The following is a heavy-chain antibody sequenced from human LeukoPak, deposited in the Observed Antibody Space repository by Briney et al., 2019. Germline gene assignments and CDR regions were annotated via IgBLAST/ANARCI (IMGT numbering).Heavy chain of an antibody. Sequence: GGSLRLSCAASGFTFSSYSMNWVRQAPGKGLEWVSSISSSSSYIYYADSVKGRFTISRDNAKDSLYLQMNSLRAEDTAVYYCARAYYDFWSGYVDYWGQGTLVTVSS. CDR2: ISSSSSYI. D-gene: IGHD3-3*01. CDR1: GFTFSSYS. V-gene: IGHV3-21*01. CDR3: ARAYYDFWSGYVDY. J-gene: IGHJ4*02.